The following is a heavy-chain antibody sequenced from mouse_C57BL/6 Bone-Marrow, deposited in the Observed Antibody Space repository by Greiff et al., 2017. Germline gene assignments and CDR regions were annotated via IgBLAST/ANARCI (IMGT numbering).Heavy chain of an antibody. CDR1: GYSFTSYG. CDR3: ARSRSTIVKYWYFDV. Sequence: QVQLKESGAELARPGASVKMSCKASGYSFTSYGISWVKQRTGQGLEWIGEIYPRSGNTYYNEKFKGKATLTADKSSSTAYMELRSLTSEDSAVYFCARSRSTIVKYWYFDVWGTGTTVTVSS. V-gene: IGHV1-81*01. CDR2: IYPRSGNT. J-gene: IGHJ1*03. D-gene: IGHD2-2*01.